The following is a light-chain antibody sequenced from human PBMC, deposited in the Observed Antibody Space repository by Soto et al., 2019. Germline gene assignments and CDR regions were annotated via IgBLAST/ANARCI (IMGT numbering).Light chain of an antibody. CDR2: DVS. V-gene: IGLV2-11*01. CDR3: CSYAGNYVV. CDR1: SSDVGAYKY. Sequence: QSALTQPRSVSGSPGQSVTISCTGASSDVGAYKYVSWYQQHPDKAPKLMIYDVSKRPSGVPDRFSASKSGNTASLTISGLQAEDEADYYCCSYAGNYVVFGGGTKVTVL. J-gene: IGLJ2*01.